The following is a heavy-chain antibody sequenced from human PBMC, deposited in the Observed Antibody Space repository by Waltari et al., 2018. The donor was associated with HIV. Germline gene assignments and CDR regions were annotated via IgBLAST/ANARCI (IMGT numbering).Heavy chain of an antibody. D-gene: IGHD3-22*01. CDR3: ARPKNSGLNYYDSSLRTDAFDI. CDR1: GGSISSSSYY. Sequence: QLQLQESGPGLVKPSETLSLTCTVSGGSISSSSYYSGWLRQPPGNGLEWIGSIYYSGSTYYNPSLKSRVTISVDTSKNQFSLKLSSVTAADTAVYYCARPKNSGLNYYDSSLRTDAFDIWGQGTMVTVSS. CDR2: IYYSGST. V-gene: IGHV4-39*01. J-gene: IGHJ3*02.